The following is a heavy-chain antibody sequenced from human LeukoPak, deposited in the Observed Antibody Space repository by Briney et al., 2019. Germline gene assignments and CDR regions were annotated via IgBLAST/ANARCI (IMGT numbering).Heavy chain of an antibody. J-gene: IGHJ3*02. CDR1: GYTFTSYD. D-gene: IGHD3-9*01. CDR2: INPSGGST. Sequence: ASVKVSCKASGYTFTSYDINWVRQAPGQGLEWMGTINPSGGSTSYAQKFQGRVTMTRDTSTSTVYLELSSLRFEDTAVYYCARERLVGWGDDACDIWGQGTMVTVSS. V-gene: IGHV1-46*01. CDR3: ARERLVGWGDDACDI.